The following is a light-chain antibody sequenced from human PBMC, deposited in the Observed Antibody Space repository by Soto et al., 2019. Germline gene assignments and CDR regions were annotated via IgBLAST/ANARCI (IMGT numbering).Light chain of an antibody. J-gene: IGKJ1*01. CDR1: QGISSD. CDR3: QQFFSYPRT. Sequence: AIPLTQSPSSLSGSVGDRVTITCRASQGISSDLAWYQQKPGKAPKLLIYDASSLERGVPSRFSGSGSGTDFTLSIYSLQPEDFATYYCQQFFSYPRTFGQGTKVEVK. V-gene: IGKV1-13*02. CDR2: DAS.